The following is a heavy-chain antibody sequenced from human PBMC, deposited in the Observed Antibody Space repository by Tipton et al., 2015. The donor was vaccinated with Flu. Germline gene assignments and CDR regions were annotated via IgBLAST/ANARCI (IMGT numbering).Heavy chain of an antibody. J-gene: IGHJ6*02. Sequence: LRLSCTVSGGSISTTIYYWGWVRQPPGKGLEWIGSIYYSGTTYYNPSLKSRVTISIDASKNQFSLDLTALTAADTAVYYCARDLWNDRRAYYYYGVDVWGQGTTVTVPS. D-gene: IGHD1-1*01. CDR3: ARDLWNDRRAYYYYGVDV. CDR1: GGSISTTIYY. V-gene: IGHV4-39*07. CDR2: IYYSGTT.